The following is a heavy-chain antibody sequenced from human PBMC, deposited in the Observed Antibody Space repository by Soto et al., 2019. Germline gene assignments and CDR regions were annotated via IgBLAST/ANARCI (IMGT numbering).Heavy chain of an antibody. Sequence: GGSLRLSCAASGFTFSSYAMSWVRQAPGKGLEWVSVISGSGGSTYYADSVKGRFTISRDNSKNTLYLQMNSLRAEDTAVYYCAKDQVRTMVRGVIIPVDYWGQGTLVTVSS. V-gene: IGHV3-23*01. J-gene: IGHJ4*02. D-gene: IGHD3-10*01. CDR3: AKDQVRTMVRGVIIPVDY. CDR2: ISGSGGST. CDR1: GFTFSSYA.